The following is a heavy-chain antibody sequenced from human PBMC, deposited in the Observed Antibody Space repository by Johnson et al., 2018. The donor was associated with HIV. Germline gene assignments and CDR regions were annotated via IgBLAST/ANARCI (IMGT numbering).Heavy chain of an antibody. CDR3: ARDEVAGAFDI. V-gene: IGHV3-66*01. J-gene: IGHJ3*02. CDR2: IYSGGRT. CDR1: GFTFSNAW. Sequence: VQLVESGGGLVQPGGSLRLSCAASGFTFSNAWMSWVRQAPGKGLEWVSLIYSGGRTYYADSVKGRFTISRDNSKNTLYLQMNSLRAEDTAVYYCARDEVAGAFDIWGQGTMVTVSS.